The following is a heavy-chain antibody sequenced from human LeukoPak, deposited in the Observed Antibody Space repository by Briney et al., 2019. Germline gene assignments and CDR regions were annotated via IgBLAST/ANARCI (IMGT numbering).Heavy chain of an antibody. D-gene: IGHD1-7*01. J-gene: IGHJ6*03. Sequence: GGSLRLSCVGSGFIFSNFAMHWVRQHPGKGLEWVALISYDGKSKYYADSMKGRFIISRDNSKNTLFLQMSGLRVEDTAVYYCAREEQELVRDYYYYMDVWGKGTTVTVSS. CDR3: AREEQELVRDYYYYMDV. CDR2: ISYDGKSK. V-gene: IGHV3-30*15. CDR1: GFIFSNFA.